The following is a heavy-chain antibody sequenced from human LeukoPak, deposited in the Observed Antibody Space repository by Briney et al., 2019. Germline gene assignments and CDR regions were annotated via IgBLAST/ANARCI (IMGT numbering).Heavy chain of an antibody. Sequence: GGSLRLSCAASGFTFSNAWMSWVRQAPGKGLEWVGRIKSKNDGGTADYTAPVKGRFTISRDNAKNSLYLQMNSLRAEDTAVYYCARDMAGYFDYWGQGTLVTVSS. CDR3: ARDMAGYFDY. CDR2: IKSKNDGGTA. V-gene: IGHV3-15*01. D-gene: IGHD3-10*01. CDR1: GFTFSNAW. J-gene: IGHJ4*02.